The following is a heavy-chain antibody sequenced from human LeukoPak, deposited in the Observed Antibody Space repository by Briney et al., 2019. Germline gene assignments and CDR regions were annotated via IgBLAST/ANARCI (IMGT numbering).Heavy chain of an antibody. CDR3: ARVRSSGYFDY. CDR2: IYRGAST. D-gene: IGHD3-22*01. J-gene: IGHJ4*02. Sequence: GGSLRLSCAASGFTFSSYSMNWVRQAPGKGLEWVSVIYRGASTAYADSVKGRFTISRDNDQNKVLLQMNRLRVEDTARYYCARVRSSGYFDYWGQGILVTVSS. V-gene: IGHV3-53*01. CDR1: GFTFSSYS.